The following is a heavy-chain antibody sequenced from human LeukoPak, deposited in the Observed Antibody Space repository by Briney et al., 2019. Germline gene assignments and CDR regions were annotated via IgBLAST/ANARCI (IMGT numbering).Heavy chain of an antibody. CDR3: AKDPVAHDKHFDH. CDR1: GFTFSSFA. Sequence: PGGSLRLSCAASGFTFSSFAMHWVRQAPGKGLEWVAYIRYNRSNKSYADPLHGRFTISRDSSIHTLYLQMNSLNADVTAVYYCAKDPVAHDKHFDHWGQGTLVTVSS. J-gene: IGHJ4*02. CDR2: IRYNRSNK. V-gene: IGHV3-30*02. D-gene: IGHD2-21*01.